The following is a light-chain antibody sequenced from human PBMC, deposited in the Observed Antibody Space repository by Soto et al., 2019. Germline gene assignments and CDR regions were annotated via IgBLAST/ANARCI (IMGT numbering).Light chain of an antibody. Sequence: DIQMNQSPSSLSASVGDRVTITCRASQSISSYLNWYQQKPGKAPKLLIYAASSLQSGVPSRFSGSGSGTDFTLTISSLQPEDFATYYCQQSYSTPPTFGQGNKVEI. J-gene: IGKJ1*01. V-gene: IGKV1-39*01. CDR1: QSISSY. CDR2: AAS. CDR3: QQSYSTPPT.